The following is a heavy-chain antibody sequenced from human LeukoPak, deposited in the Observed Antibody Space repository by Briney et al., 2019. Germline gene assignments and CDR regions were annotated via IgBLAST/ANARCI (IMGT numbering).Heavy chain of an antibody. J-gene: IGHJ6*03. CDR1: GGTFSSYA. D-gene: IGHD1-26*01. CDR2: IIPIFGTA. V-gene: IGHV1-69*13. Sequence: SVKVSCKASGGTFSSYAISWVRQAPGQGLEWMGGIIPIFGTANYAQKFQGRVTITADESTSTAYMELSSLRSEDTAVYYCARSAGWELLRYYYYYMDVWGKGTTVTVSS. CDR3: ARSAGWELLRYYYYYMDV.